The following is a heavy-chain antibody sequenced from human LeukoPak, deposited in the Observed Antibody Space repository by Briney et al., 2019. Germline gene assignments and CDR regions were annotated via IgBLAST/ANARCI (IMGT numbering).Heavy chain of an antibody. D-gene: IGHD4-23*01. CDR3: AKTSGGNY. V-gene: IGHV3-23*01. CDR2: ISGGGGST. Sequence: GGSLRLSCAASGFTFNSYAMSWVCQAPGKGLEWVSAISGGGGSTYYADSVKDRFTISRDNPKSTLYLQMNSLRGEDTAVYYCAKTSGGNYWGQGTLVTVSS. CDR1: GFTFNSYA. J-gene: IGHJ4*02.